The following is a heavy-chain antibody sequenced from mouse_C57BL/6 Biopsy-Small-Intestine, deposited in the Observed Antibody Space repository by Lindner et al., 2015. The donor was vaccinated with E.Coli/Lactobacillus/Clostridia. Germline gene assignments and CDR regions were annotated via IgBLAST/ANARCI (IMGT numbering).Heavy chain of an antibody. J-gene: IGHJ4*01. Sequence: VQLQESGGGLVKPGGSRKLSCAASGFTFSDYGMHWVRQAPEKGLEWVAYISRGSSTIYYADTVKGRFTISRDNAKNTLFLQMTSLRSEDTAMYYCARGDVGLHYGLDYWGQGTSVTVSS. V-gene: IGHV5-17*01. CDR3: ARGDVGLHYGLDY. CDR1: GFTFSDYG. CDR2: ISRGSSTI.